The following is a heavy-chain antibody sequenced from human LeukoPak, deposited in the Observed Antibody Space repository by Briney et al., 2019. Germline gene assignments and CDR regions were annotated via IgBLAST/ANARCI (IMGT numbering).Heavy chain of an antibody. CDR2: INHSGSA. J-gene: IGHJ4*02. CDR3: ARMTWIQLWIYFDY. CDR1: GGSFSGYY. D-gene: IGHD5-18*01. V-gene: IGHV4-34*01. Sequence: PSETLSLTCAVSGGSFSGYYWTWIRQPPGKGLEWIGEINHSGSANYNPSLKSRVTISLDTSKNQFSLNLSSVTAADTAVYYCARMTWIQLWIYFDYWGQGTLVTVSS.